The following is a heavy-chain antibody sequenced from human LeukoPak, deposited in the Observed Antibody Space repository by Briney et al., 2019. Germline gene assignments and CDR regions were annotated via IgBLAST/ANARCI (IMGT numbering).Heavy chain of an antibody. D-gene: IGHD6-6*01. V-gene: IGHV1-2*02. CDR2: INPNSGRT. CDR3: ASGSRIAARPVGY. Sequence: GASVKVSCKASGYTFSTYGISWVRQAPGQGREWMGWINPNSGRTNYAQKFQGRVTMTRDTSICTAYMELSRLRSDDTAVYYCASGSRIAARPVGYWGQGTMVTVSS. CDR1: GYTFSTYG. J-gene: IGHJ4*02.